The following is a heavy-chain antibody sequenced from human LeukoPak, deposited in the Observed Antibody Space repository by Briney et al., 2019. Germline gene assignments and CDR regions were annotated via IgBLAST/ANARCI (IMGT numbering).Heavy chain of an antibody. CDR3: AKDLRGEGGY. J-gene: IGHJ4*02. D-gene: IGHD2-21*01. CDR1: GFTFSSYA. V-gene: IGHV3-23*01. Sequence: GGSLRLSCAASGFTFSSYAMSWVRQAPGKGLEWVSAISGSGGSTYYADSVKGRFTISRDNSKNTLYLQMNSLRAEDTVLYYCAKDLRGEGGYWGQGTLVTVSS. CDR2: ISGSGGST.